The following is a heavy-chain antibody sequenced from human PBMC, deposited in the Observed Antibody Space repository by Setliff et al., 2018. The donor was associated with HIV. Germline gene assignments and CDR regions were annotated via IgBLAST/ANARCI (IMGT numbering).Heavy chain of an antibody. Sequence: APGRGLEWVGRIKNRPAGGTTEYAAPVKGRFTISRDDSKNMAYLQMNSLKIEDTALYFCSINSPLSSWGQGTLVTVSS. CDR3: SINSPLSS. CDR2: IKNRPAGGTT. J-gene: IGHJ4*02. D-gene: IGHD6-6*01. V-gene: IGHV3-15*01.